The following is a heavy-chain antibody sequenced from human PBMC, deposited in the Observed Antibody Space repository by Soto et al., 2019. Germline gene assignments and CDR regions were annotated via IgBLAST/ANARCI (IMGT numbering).Heavy chain of an antibody. V-gene: IGHV3-64*01. D-gene: IGHD5-12*01. Sequence: GGSLRLSCAASGFTLSTYAMHWFRQAPGKGLEYVSVISSNGGNTYYANSVKGRFTISRDNSKNTLYLQMNSLRAEDTAVYYCAKDWRRGYSGYDFGYWGQGTLVTVSS. CDR3: AKDWRRGYSGYDFGY. J-gene: IGHJ4*02. CDR1: GFTLSTYA. CDR2: ISSNGGNT.